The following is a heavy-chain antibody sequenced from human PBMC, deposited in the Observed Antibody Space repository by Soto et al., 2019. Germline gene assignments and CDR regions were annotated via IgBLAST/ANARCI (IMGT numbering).Heavy chain of an antibody. CDR2: IFPKFGTT. D-gene: IGHD3-16*02. V-gene: IGHV1-69*01. CDR3: EAEMTFGKLSVV. Sequence: QVQLVQSGAEVKKPGSSVKVSCKASGDTDTNYVISWVRQAPGQGLEWMGGIFPKFGTTYSAQKLQDRLTITADQSTSTVYMQLSSLRLDDTAVYYCEAEMTFGKLSVVWGQGTTVTVSS. CDR1: GDTDTNYV. J-gene: IGHJ6*02.